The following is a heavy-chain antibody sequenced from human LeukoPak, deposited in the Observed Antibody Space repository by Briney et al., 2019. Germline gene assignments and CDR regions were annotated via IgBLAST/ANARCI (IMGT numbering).Heavy chain of an antibody. D-gene: IGHD1-7*01. CDR1: GFTFSDYY. J-gene: IGHJ3*02. Sequence: SGGSLRLSCAASGFTFSDYYVGWIRQAPGKGLEWLSYISGSGTTMYYADSVKGRFTISRDNAKNSLDLQMNSLRAEDTAVYYCGRDFGLTGTKRSFDIWGQGTMVTVSS. CDR2: ISGSGTTM. CDR3: GRDFGLTGTKRSFDI. V-gene: IGHV3-11*01.